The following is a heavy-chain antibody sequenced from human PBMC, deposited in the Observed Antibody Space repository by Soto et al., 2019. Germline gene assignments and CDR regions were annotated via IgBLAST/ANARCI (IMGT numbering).Heavy chain of an antibody. D-gene: IGHD1-26*01. J-gene: IGHJ4*02. V-gene: IGHV1-8*01. CDR3: ARVGPSREVPYPFEY. CDR1: GYTFTSYD. Sequence: ASVKVSCKASGYTFTSYDINWVRQATGQGLEWMGWMNPNSGNTGYAQKFQGRVTMTTDTSTNTAYMELRSLRSGDTAMYFCARVGPSREVPYPFEYWGQGTLVTVSS. CDR2: MNPNSGNT.